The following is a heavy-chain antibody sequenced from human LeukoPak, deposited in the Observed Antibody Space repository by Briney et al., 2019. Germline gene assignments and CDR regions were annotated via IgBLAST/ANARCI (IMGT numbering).Heavy chain of an antibody. CDR2: IIPIFGTA. J-gene: IGHJ4*02. CDR3: ARDGAVAGYFDY. CDR1: GGTFSSYA. V-gene: IGHV1-69*13. Sequence: ASVKVSCTASGGTFSSYAISWVRQAPGQGLEWMGGIIPIFGTANYAQKFQGRVTITADESTSTAYMELSSLRSEDTAVYYCARDGAVAGYFDYWGQGTLVTVSS. D-gene: IGHD6-19*01.